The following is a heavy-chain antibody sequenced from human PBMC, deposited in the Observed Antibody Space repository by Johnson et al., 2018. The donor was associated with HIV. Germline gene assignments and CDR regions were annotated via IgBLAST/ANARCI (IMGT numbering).Heavy chain of an antibody. J-gene: IGHJ3*02. V-gene: IGHV3-48*04. CDR3: ARDLGNWDSPRSAFDI. D-gene: IGHD1/OR15-1a*01. CDR1: GFTFSSYA. CDR2: ISSSGSTI. Sequence: VQLVESGGGLVQPGGSLRLSCPASGFTFSSYAMSWVRPAPGPGLEWVSAISSSGSTIYYADSVTGRFTISRDNAKNSLYLQVNSLRAEDTAVYYCARDLGNWDSPRSAFDIWDQGTMVTVSS.